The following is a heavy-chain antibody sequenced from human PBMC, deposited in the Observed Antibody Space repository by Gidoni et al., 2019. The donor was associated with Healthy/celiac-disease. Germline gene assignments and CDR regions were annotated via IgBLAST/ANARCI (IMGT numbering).Heavy chain of an antibody. D-gene: IGHD5-18*01. V-gene: IGHV3-7*01. J-gene: IGHJ4*02. Sequence: EVQLVESGGGLVQPGGSLRLSCSASGFTFSSYWMSWVRQAPGKGLEWVANIKQDGSEKYYVDSVKGRFTISRDNAKNSLYLQMNSLRAEDTAVYYCARDLAMVYFDYWGQGTLVTVSS. CDR1: GFTFSSYW. CDR3: ARDLAMVYFDY. CDR2: IKQDGSEK.